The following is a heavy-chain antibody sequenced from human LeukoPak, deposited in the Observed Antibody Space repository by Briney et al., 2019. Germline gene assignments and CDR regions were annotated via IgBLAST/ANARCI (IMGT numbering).Heavy chain of an antibody. Sequence: PGGSLRLSCAASGFTFSTYAMTWVRQAPGKGLEWVSSISGSGAGKFYAAPVKGRFTTSRDNSKNPLFVQMNNLRAEDTAVYYCAKAAYGDYAGAFDIRGQGTMVIVSS. J-gene: IGHJ3*02. CDR3: AKAAYGDYAGAFDI. D-gene: IGHD4-17*01. V-gene: IGHV3-23*01. CDR2: ISGSGAGK. CDR1: GFTFSTYA.